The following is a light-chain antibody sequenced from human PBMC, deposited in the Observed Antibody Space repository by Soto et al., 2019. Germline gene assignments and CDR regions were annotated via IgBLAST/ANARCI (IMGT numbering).Light chain of an antibody. J-gene: IGKJ4*01. Sequence: EIVMTQSPATLSVSPGERATLSCRASQSVNRNLAWYQQKPGQTPRLLIYDASSRATGIPARFSGSGSGTDVTLTISSLQSEDFAVYYCQQYNNWPLTFGGGTNVEIK. CDR3: QQYNNWPLT. CDR1: QSVNRN. CDR2: DAS. V-gene: IGKV3-15*01.